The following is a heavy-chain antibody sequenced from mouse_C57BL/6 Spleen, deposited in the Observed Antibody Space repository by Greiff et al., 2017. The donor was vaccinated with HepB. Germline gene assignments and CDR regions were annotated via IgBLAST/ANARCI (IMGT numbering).Heavy chain of an antibody. D-gene: IGHD4-1*01. V-gene: IGHV5-16*01. CDR1: GFTFSDYY. CDR3: ARHWDGYFDV. Sequence: EVKLVESEGGLVQPGSSMKLSCTASGFTFSDYYMAWVRQVPEKGLEWVANINYDGSSTYYLDSLKSRFIISRDNAKNILYLQMSSLKSEDTATYYCARHWDGYFDVWGTGTTVTVSS. CDR2: INYDGSST. J-gene: IGHJ1*03.